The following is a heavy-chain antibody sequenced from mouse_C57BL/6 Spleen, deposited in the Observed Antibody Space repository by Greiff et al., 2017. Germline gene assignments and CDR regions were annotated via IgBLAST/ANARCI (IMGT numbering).Heavy chain of an antibody. CDR2: IDPSDSYT. D-gene: IGHD4-1*01. V-gene: IGHV1-50*01. Sequence: QVQLQQPGAELVKPGASVKLSCKASGYTFTSYWMQWVKQRPGQGLEWIGEIDPSDSYTNYNQKFKGKATLTVDTSSSTAYMQLSSLTSADSAVYYCARKITGYYFDYWGQGTTLTVSS. CDR3: ARKITGYYFDY. J-gene: IGHJ2*01. CDR1: GYTFTSYW.